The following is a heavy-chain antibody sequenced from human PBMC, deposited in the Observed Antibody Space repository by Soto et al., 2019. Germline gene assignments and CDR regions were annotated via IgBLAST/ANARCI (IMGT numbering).Heavy chain of an antibody. CDR2: IKSKTDGGTT. CDR1: GFTFSNAW. J-gene: IGHJ4*02. D-gene: IGHD5-12*01. V-gene: IGHV3-15*01. Sequence: EVQLVESGGGLVKPGGSLRLSCAASGFTFSNAWMSWVRQAPGKGLEWVGRIKSKTDGGTTDYAPPVKGRFTISRDDSKNTLYLQMNSLKTEDTAVYYCTSGGGYAPNVFPVDYWGQGTLVTVSS. CDR3: TSGGGYAPNVFPVDY.